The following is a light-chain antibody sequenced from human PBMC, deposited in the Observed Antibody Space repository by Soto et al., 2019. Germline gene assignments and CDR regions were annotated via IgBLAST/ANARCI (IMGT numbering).Light chain of an antibody. J-gene: IGKJ1*01. Sequence: EVVLTQSPGTLSLSPGXRATLSCRASQSVGSTYLAWYQQKPGQAPRLLIYDASSRATGIPDRFSGSGSGTDFTLTISRLEPEDFAVYYCQQYGDSPWTFGQGTKVDIK. V-gene: IGKV3-20*01. CDR2: DAS. CDR1: QSVGSTY. CDR3: QQYGDSPWT.